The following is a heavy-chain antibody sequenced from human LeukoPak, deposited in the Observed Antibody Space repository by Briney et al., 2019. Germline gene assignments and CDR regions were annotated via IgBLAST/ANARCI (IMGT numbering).Heavy chain of an antibody. CDR1: GFTFSSYG. CDR3: ARSYCSGGSCFAFDI. V-gene: IGHV3-30*03. Sequence: GGSLRLSCAASGFTFSSYGMHWVRQAPGKGLEWVAVISYDGSNKYYADSVKGRFTISRDNSKNTLYLQMNSLRAEDTAVYYCARSYCSGGSCFAFDIWGQGTMVTVS. CDR2: ISYDGSNK. J-gene: IGHJ3*02. D-gene: IGHD2-15*01.